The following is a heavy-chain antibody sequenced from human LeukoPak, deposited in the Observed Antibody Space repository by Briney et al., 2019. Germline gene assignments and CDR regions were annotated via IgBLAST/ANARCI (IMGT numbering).Heavy chain of an antibody. CDR3: AKVAYYEILKSWFDY. Sequence: GGSLRLSCAASGFFFSNYAMTWVRQAPGKGLEWVSAISSSGGRTDNADSVKGRFTISRDNSKNTLYLQMNSLRAEDTAVYYCAKVAYYEILKSWFDYWGQGTLVTVSS. CDR1: GFFFSNYA. CDR2: ISSSGGRT. V-gene: IGHV3-23*01. J-gene: IGHJ4*02. D-gene: IGHD3-9*01.